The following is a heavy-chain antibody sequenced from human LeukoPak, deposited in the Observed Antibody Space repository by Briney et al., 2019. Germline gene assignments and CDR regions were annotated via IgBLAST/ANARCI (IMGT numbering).Heavy chain of an antibody. CDR2: INSDGSST. D-gene: IGHD3-22*01. Sequence: PGGSLRLSCAASGFTFSSYWMHWVRQAPGKGLVWVSRINSDGSSTSYADSVKGRFTISRDNAKNTLCLQMNSLRAEDTAVYYCARGRYYDSSGYYHPPHFDYWGQGTLVTVSS. J-gene: IGHJ4*02. CDR1: GFTFSSYW. V-gene: IGHV3-74*01. CDR3: ARGRYYDSSGYYHPPHFDY.